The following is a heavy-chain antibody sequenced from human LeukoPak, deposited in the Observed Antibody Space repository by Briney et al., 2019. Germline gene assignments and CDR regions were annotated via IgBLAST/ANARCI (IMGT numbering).Heavy chain of an antibody. Sequence: PGGSLRLSCAASGFTFSSYSMNWVRQAPGKGLEWVSSISSSSSYIYYADSVKGRFTISRDNAKNSLYLQMNSLRAEDTAVYYCAREFLSSGWYDYWGQGTLVTVSS. D-gene: IGHD6-19*01. J-gene: IGHJ4*02. CDR3: AREFLSSGWYDY. CDR1: GFTFSSYS. V-gene: IGHV3-21*01. CDR2: ISSSSSYI.